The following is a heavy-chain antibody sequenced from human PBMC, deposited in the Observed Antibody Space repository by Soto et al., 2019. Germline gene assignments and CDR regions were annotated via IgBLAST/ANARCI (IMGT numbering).Heavy chain of an antibody. CDR1: GFTFSSYS. V-gene: IGHV3-21*01. Sequence: PGGSLRLSCAASGFTFSSYSMNWVRQAPGKGLEWVSSISSSSSYIYYADSAKGRFTISRDNAKNSLYLQMNSLRAEGTAVYYWARDEYGSGSYYYYYYGMDVWGQGATVTVSS. CDR2: ISSSSSYI. CDR3: ARDEYGSGSYYYYYYGMDV. D-gene: IGHD3-10*01. J-gene: IGHJ6*02.